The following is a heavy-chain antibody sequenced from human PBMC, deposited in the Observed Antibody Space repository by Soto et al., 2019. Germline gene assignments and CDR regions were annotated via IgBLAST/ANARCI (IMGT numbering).Heavy chain of an antibody. CDR3: TRLMSAAQDY. CDR1: GFVFKDSS. V-gene: IGHV3-73*01. Sequence: EVLLVESGGGVVQPGGSLKLSCAASGFVFKDSSIHWVRQASGKGLEWVGRIRDRAYNYATAYTASVKGRFTISRDDSNNTEYLQMTSRKTEDTAIYCCTRLMSAAQDYWGQGTLVTVSS. J-gene: IGHJ4*02. CDR2: IRDRAYNYAT. D-gene: IGHD3-16*01.